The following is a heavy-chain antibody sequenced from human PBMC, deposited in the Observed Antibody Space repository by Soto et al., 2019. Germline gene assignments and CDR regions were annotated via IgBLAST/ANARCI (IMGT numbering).Heavy chain of an antibody. Sequence: QVQLVESGGGVVQPGRSLRLSCAASGFSFSSYGMHWVSQAPGKGLEWVALISYDGSNKFYADSVKGRFTISRDNSKNTLYLQVNSLRAEDTAVYYCAKDLFSGGSYPNWFDPWGQGTLVTVSS. V-gene: IGHV3-30*18. D-gene: IGHD1-26*01. CDR2: ISYDGSNK. CDR3: AKDLFSGGSYPNWFDP. J-gene: IGHJ5*02. CDR1: GFSFSSYG.